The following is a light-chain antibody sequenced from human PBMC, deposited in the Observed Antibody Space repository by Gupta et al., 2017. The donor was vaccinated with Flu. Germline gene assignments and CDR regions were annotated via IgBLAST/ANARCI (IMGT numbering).Light chain of an antibody. Sequence: GQTVRITCQGDSLRKYYANWFQQKPGQAPILVMYDKTNRPLGIPGRFSGSSSGDTASLTISGAQAEDEADYYCFSRDNSGYYLMFGGGTKLTVL. J-gene: IGLJ3*02. CDR3: FSRDNSGYYLM. CDR1: SLRKYY. V-gene: IGLV3-19*01. CDR2: DKT.